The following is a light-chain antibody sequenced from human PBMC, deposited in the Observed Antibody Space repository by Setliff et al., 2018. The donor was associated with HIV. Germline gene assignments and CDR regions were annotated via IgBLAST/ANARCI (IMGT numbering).Light chain of an antibody. CDR3: SSYTTSTTLV. J-gene: IGLJ3*02. Sequence: QSVLTQPASVSGSPGQSITISCTGTSSDVGGYNYVSRYQQHPGKAPKLMIYEVSNRPSGVSNRFSGSKSGKTASLTISGLQAEDEAEYYCSSYTTSTTLVFGRGTQLTVL. V-gene: IGLV2-14*01. CDR2: EVS. CDR1: SSDVGGYNY.